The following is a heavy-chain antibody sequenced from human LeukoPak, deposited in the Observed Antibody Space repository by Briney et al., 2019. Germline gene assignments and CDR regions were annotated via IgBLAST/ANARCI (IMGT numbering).Heavy chain of an antibody. V-gene: IGHV4-39*07. CDR1: GGSISSSSYY. CDR2: IYYSGST. Sequence: PSETLSLTCTVSGGSISSSSYYWGWIRQPPGKGLECIGSIYYSGSTYYNPSLKSRVTISVDTSKNQFSLKLSSVTAADTAVYYCAREGASYYYDSSGYSNYYYYYMDVWGKGTTVTVSS. J-gene: IGHJ6*03. CDR3: AREGASYYYDSSGYSNYYYYYMDV. D-gene: IGHD3-22*01.